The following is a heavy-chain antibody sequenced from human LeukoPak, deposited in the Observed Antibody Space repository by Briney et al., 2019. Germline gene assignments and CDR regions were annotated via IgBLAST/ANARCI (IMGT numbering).Heavy chain of an antibody. CDR1: GYTFTSYG. V-gene: IGHV1-69*13. CDR3: ARDRRYNWNDGGGVYFDY. CDR2: IIPIFGTA. J-gene: IGHJ4*02. Sequence: GASVKVSCKASGYTFTSYGISWVRQAPGQGLEWMGGIIPIFGTANYAQKFQGRVTITADESTSTAYMELSSLRSEDTAVYYCARDRRYNWNDGGGVYFDYWGQGTLVTVSS. D-gene: IGHD1-20*01.